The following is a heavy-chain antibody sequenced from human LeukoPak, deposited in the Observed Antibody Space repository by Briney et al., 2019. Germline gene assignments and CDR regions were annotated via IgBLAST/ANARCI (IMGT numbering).Heavy chain of an antibody. D-gene: IGHD2-2*02. CDR3: AREMVVPAAIGAFDI. V-gene: IGHV1-69*13. CDR1: GGTFSSYA. CDR2: IIPIFGTA. Sequence: AVRVSCKASGGTFSSYAISWVRQAPGQGLEWMGGIIPIFGTANYAQKFQDRVTITADESTGTAYMELSSLRSEDTAVYYCAREMVVPAAIGAFDIWGQGTMVTVSS. J-gene: IGHJ3*02.